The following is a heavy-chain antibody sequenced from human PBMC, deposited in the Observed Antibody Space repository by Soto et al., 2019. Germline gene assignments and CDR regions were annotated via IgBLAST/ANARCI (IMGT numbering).Heavy chain of an antibody. V-gene: IGHV3-23*01. D-gene: IGHD3-10*01. J-gene: IGHJ5*02. CDR2: ISGSGGST. CDR1: GFTFSSYA. CDR3: AKDRATMVRGVIIPNWFDP. Sequence: PVGSLRLSCAASGFTFSSYAMSWVRQAPGKGLEWVSAISGSGGSTYYADSVKGRFTISRDNSKNTLYLQMNSLRAEDTAVYYCAKDRATMVRGVIIPNWFDPWGQGTLVTVSS.